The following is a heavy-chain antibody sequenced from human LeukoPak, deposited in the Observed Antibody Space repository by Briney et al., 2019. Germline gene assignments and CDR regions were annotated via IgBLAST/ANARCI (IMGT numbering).Heavy chain of an antibody. V-gene: IGHV3-48*04. J-gene: IGHJ6*03. D-gene: IGHD6-19*01. CDR2: ISSSSSTI. CDR3: ARVPMYSSGWYRYYYYYMDV. CDR1: GFTFSSYS. Sequence: PGGSLRLSCAASGFTFSSYSMNWVRQAPGKGLEWVSYISSSSSTIYYADSVKGRFNISRDNAKNSLYLQVNSLRAEDTAVYYCARVPMYSSGWYRYYYYYMDVWGKGTTVTVSS.